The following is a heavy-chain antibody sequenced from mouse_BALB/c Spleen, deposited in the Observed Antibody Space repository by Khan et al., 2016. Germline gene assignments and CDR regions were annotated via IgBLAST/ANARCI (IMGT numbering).Heavy chain of an antibody. Sequence: DLVKPGASVKLSCKASGYTFTSYWINWIKQRPGQGLEWIGRIAPGSGGAYYNEMFKGKATLTVDTSSSTAYIQLSSLSSEDSAVYFCAREGTVPLMDYGGQGTSVTVSS. V-gene: IGHV1S41*01. J-gene: IGHJ4*01. CDR3: AREGTVPLMDY. CDR1: GYTFTSYW. D-gene: IGHD1-1*01. CDR2: IAPGSGGA.